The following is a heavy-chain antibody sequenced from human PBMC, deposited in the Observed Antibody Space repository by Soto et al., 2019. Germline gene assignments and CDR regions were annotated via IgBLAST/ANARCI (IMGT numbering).Heavy chain of an antibody. V-gene: IGHV1-3*04. CDR3: ARDANWDARGGEAQKDNYGNY. D-gene: IGHD3-10*01. CDR1: GYTFTSYS. Sequence: ASVKVSCKASGYTFTSYSKHWVRQAPGQSLEWMGWVDTGNGNTEYSQKFQGRVTITRDTYANTADMELSSLRSEDTAVYYCARDANWDARGGEAQKDNYGNYWDQGPLVTVSS. CDR2: VDTGNGNT. J-gene: IGHJ4*02.